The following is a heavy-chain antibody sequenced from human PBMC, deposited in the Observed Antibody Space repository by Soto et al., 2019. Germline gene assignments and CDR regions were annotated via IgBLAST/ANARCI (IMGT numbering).Heavy chain of an antibody. CDR3: ARQDGGYCSSTSCYLNWFDP. D-gene: IGHD2-2*01. CDR1: GGSISSSSYY. CDR2: IYYSGST. Sequence: QLQLQESGPGLVKPSETLSLTCTVSGGSISSSSYYWGWIRQPPGKGLEWIGSIYYSGSTYYNPSLKRRVTISVDTSNNQFSLKLSSVTAADTGVYYCARQDGGYCSSTSCYLNWFDPWGQGTLVTVSS. J-gene: IGHJ5*02. V-gene: IGHV4-39*01.